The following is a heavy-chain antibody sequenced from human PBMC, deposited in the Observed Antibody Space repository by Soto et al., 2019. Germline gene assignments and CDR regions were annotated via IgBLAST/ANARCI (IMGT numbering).Heavy chain of an antibody. V-gene: IGHV3-30*18. CDR1: GFTFSSYG. CDR3: AKDDPSGNYILTGYAPNGMDV. J-gene: IGHJ6*02. CDR2: ISYDGSNK. D-gene: IGHD3-9*01. Sequence: PGGSLRLSCAASGFTFSSYGMHWVRQAPGKGLEWVAVISYDGSNKYYADSVKGRFTISRDNSKNTLYLQMNSLRAEDTAVYYCAKDDPSGNYILTGYAPNGMDVWGQGTTVPVSS.